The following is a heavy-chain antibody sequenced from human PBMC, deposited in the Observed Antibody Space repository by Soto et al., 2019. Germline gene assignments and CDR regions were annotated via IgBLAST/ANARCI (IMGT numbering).Heavy chain of an antibody. CDR3: ACWGHILAVAPSDFDR. J-gene: IGHJ4*02. CDR2: ISPDGSDV. CDR1: GFPFTNYW. Sequence: QVVESGGGLVPPGGSLRLSCAASGFPFTNYWMNWVRQTPGKGLMWVSRISPDGSDVGYADSVEGRFTVSRDNAKNTLYLEMQRLRAEDTAMYYWACWGHILAVAPSDFDRWGQGTLVTVSS. D-gene: IGHD3-16*01. V-gene: IGHV3-74*01.